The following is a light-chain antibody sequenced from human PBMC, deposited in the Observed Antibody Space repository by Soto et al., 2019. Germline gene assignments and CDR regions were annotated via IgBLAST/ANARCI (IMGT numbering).Light chain of an antibody. CDR3: KHLNSYPIT. CDR2: AAS. CDR1: QDIRNY. Sequence: DIQLTQSPSFLSASVGDRVTITCRASQDIRNYLVWFQQKPGKAPKLLIYAASTLQSGVPSRFSGSGSGTGFTLTISSLQPEDFATYYCKHLNSYPITFGQGTRLEIK. V-gene: IGKV1-9*01. J-gene: IGKJ5*01.